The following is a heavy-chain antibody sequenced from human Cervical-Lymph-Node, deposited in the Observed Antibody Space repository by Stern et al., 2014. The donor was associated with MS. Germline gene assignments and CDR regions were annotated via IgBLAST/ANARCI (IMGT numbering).Heavy chain of an antibody. CDR3: ARTVAYDSVGYDAFDI. J-gene: IGHJ3*02. CDR2: GDWEDDK. D-gene: IGHD5-12*01. V-gene: IGHV2-70*01. CDR1: GFSLSTSGMC. Sequence: QVTLKESGPALVKPTQTLTLTCTFSGFSLSTSGMCVSWIRQPPGKALEWLALGDWEDDKYYSPSLKTRLSISKDTSKNQVVLTMTNMDPVDTGTYYCARTVAYDSVGYDAFDIWGQGTVVAVSS.